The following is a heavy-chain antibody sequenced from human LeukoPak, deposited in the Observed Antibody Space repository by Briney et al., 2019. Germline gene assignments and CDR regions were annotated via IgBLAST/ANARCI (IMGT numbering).Heavy chain of an antibody. CDR1: GFTFSDYY. CDR2: VSSSGSTI. CDR3: ARPMTTVTTSIGY. Sequence: PGGSLRLSCAASGFTFSDYYMSWIRQAPGKGLEWVSYVSSSGSTIYYADSVKGRFTISRDNAKNSLYLQMNSLRAEDTAVYYCARPMTTVTTSIGYWGQGTLVTVSS. D-gene: IGHD4-17*01. J-gene: IGHJ4*02. V-gene: IGHV3-11*01.